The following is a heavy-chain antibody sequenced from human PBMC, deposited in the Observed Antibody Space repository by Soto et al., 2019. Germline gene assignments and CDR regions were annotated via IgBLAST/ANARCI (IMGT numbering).Heavy chain of an antibody. V-gene: IGHV1-69*01. CDR3: AFGNATSCLAFVYCQS. CDR1: GDTLCNYA. J-gene: IGHJ5*02. Sequence: VLLLQSVAELMKPGSSVRVSCKASGDTLCNYAISWVRQAPGQGLEWMGGIIHRCGTANYAHNFQARFAITADESTATAYMDLSSLRSADTAVYYCAFGNATSCLAFVYCQSWGQGTLVTVSS. CDR2: IIHRCGTA. D-gene: IGHD2-15*01.